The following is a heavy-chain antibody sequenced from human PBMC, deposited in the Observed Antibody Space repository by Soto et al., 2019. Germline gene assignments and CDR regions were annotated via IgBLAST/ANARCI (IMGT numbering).Heavy chain of an antibody. D-gene: IGHD2-15*01. CDR1: GGTFSSYG. Sequence: ASVEVSCKASGGTFSSYGISWLRQARGQGLEWMGWITPYNGNRKYAQKFQGRVTMTTDTSTSTAYMELRSLRSDDTAVYYCAKVGGRRIFGWFDPWGQGTLVTVSS. V-gene: IGHV1-18*01. CDR2: ITPYNGNR. CDR3: AKVGGRRIFGWFDP. J-gene: IGHJ5*02.